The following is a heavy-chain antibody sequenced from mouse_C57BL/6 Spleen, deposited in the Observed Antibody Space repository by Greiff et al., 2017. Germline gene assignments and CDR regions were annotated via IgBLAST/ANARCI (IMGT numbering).Heavy chain of an antibody. V-gene: IGHV1-26*01. CDR2: INPNNGGT. CDR3: ASDYDETMDY. J-gene: IGHJ4*01. CDR1: GYTFTDYY. D-gene: IGHD2-4*01. Sequence: EVKLQQSGPELVKPGASVKISCKASGYTFTDYYMNWVKQSHGKSLEWIGDINPNNGGTSYNQKFKGKATLTVDKSSSTAYMELRSLTSEDSAVYYCASDYDETMDYWGQGTSVTVSS.